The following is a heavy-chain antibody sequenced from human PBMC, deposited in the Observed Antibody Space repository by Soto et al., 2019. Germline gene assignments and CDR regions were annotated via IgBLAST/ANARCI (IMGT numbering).Heavy chain of an antibody. CDR3: ARDEPDSAVAGTGGKWFDT. CDR1: GYSISSGYY. J-gene: IGHJ5*02. D-gene: IGHD6-19*01. CDR2: IYHSGST. V-gene: IGHV4-38-2*02. Sequence: XETLSLTFAVSGYSISSGYYWGWIRQPPGKGLEWIGSIYHSGSTYYNPSLKSRVTISVDTSKNQFSLKLSSVTAADTAVYYCARDEPDSAVAGTGGKWFDTWGQGTQVTVSS.